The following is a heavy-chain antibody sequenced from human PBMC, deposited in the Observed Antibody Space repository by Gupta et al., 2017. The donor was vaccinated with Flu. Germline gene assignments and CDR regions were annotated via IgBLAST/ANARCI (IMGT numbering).Heavy chain of an antibody. CDR2: INTGDGYK. V-gene: IGHV1-3*04. CDR3: TVHIPVPVGSGNY. Sequence: CKSDGRNRGGQAHGQRLEWMGWINTGDGYKRYSEKVGGRVTINRDALAGTVYMELSSLKSEATAVYYCTVHIPVPVGSGNYWGQGTLVTVSS. D-gene: IGHD2-15*01. J-gene: IGHJ4*02. CDR1: CKSDG.